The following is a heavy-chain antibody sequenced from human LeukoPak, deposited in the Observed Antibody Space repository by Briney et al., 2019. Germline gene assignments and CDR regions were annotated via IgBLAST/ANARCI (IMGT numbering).Heavy chain of an antibody. CDR1: GYTFTSYD. Sequence: ASVKVSCKASGYTFTSYDINWVRQATGQGLEWMGWMNPNSGNTGYAQKFQGRVTTTRNTSISTAYMELSSLRSEDTAVYYCARATTRPLYCSSTSCLRRRSTNWFDPWGQGTLVTVSS. V-gene: IGHV1-8*01. D-gene: IGHD2-2*01. J-gene: IGHJ5*02. CDR3: ARATTRPLYCSSTSCLRRRSTNWFDP. CDR2: MNPNSGNT.